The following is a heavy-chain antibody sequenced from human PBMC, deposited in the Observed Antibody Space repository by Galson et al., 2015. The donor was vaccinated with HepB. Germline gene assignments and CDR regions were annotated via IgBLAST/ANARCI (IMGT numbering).Heavy chain of an antibody. CDR1: RYTFTNYG. Sequence: SVKVSCKASRYTFTNYGMNWVRQAPGQGLERMGWINTDTGHPTYAQGFTGRFVFSLDTSVSTAYLQISSLKAEDTAMYYCARHHGAFDIWGQGTMVTVSS. CDR3: ARHHGAFDI. J-gene: IGHJ3*02. CDR2: INTDTGHP. V-gene: IGHV7-4-1*02.